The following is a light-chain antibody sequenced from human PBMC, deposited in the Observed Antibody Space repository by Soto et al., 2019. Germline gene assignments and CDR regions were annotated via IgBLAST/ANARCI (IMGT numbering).Light chain of an antibody. CDR2: GVS. V-gene: IGLV2-14*03. J-gene: IGLJ1*01. CDR1: SSDVGAYKY. Sequence: QSVLTQPASVSGSPGQSVTISCTGTSSDVGAYKYVSWYQKHPGKAPKLMIYGVSNGPSGVSNRFSGSKSGNTAFLTISVLQPEDEADYYCSSFTGPTTLDVFGTGTKLTVL. CDR3: SSFTGPTTLDV.